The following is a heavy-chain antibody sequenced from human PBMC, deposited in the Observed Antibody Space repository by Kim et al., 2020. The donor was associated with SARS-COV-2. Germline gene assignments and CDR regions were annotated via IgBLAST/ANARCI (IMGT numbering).Heavy chain of an antibody. D-gene: IGHD6-6*01. CDR3: ARVRKGSSVLPDY. V-gene: IGHV1-8*01. J-gene: IGHJ4*02. Sequence: YAQKFQGRVTMTRNTSISTAYMELSSLRSEDTAVYYCARVRKGSSVLPDYWGQGTLVTVSS.